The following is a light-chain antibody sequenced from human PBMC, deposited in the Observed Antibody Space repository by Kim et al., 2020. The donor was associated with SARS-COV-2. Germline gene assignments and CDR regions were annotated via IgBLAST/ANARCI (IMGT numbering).Light chain of an antibody. CDR2: AAS. CDR1: QSISSH. CDR3: EQSYITPFT. J-gene: IGKJ3*01. Sequence: DIQMTQSPSTLSASVGDRVTITCRTTQSISSHLNWYQQKPGRAPKLLISAASTLQGGVPSRFSGSGSETDFTLTISSLQPEDFATYICEQSYITPFTFGPRTKVDIK. V-gene: IGKV1-39*01.